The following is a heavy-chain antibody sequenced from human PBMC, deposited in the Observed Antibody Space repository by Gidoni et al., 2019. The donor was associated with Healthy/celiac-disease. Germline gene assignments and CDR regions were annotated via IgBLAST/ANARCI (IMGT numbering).Heavy chain of an antibody. CDR3: AKDLSAWVVVGATNPDY. J-gene: IGHJ4*02. CDR2: ISGSGGST. D-gene: IGHD1-26*01. CDR1: GFTFSSYA. Sequence: EVQLLESGGGLVQPGGSLRLSCAASGFTFSSYAMSWVRQAPGKGLEWVSAISGSGGSTYYADSVKGRFTISRDNSKNTLYLQMNSLRAEDTAVYYCAKDLSAWVVVGATNPDYWGQGTLVTVSS. V-gene: IGHV3-23*01.